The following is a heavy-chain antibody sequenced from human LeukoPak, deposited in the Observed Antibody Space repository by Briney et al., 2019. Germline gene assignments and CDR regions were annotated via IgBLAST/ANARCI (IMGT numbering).Heavy chain of an antibody. CDR1: AFNCSSYG. D-gene: IGHD4/OR15-4a*01. CDR3: AEDRVGAYFDY. CDR2: ISYDGSST. V-gene: IGHV3-30*18. Sequence: GGSLRLSCGASAFNCSSYGMLWVRQAPGKGLEWVAVISYDGSSTYYADSVKGRFTISRDNSKNTLYVQMNSLRAQDTAVYHCAEDRVGAYFDYWGQGTLVTVSS. J-gene: IGHJ4*02.